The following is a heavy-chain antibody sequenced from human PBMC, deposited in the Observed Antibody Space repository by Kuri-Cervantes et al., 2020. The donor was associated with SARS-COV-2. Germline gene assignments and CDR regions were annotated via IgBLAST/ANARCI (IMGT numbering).Heavy chain of an antibody. CDR1: GFTFSNYD. Sequence: GGSLRLSCAASGFTFSNYDMNWVRQAPGKGLEWVSYISSSSRTMYNADSVKGRFTISRDNAKNTLYLQMNSLRAEDTAVYYCAKDGAPYYYGSGSLFGMDVWGQGTTVTVSS. J-gene: IGHJ6*02. D-gene: IGHD3-10*01. CDR3: AKDGAPYYYGSGSLFGMDV. CDR2: ISSSSRTM. V-gene: IGHV3-48*01.